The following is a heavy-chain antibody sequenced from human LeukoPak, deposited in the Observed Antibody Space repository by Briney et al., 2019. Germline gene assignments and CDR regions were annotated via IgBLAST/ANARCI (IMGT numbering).Heavy chain of an antibody. Sequence: ASVKVSCKAAGYTFSSYGISWVRQAPGQGLEWMGWISAYNGNTNYAQKLQGRVTMTTDTSTSTAYMELRSLRSDDTAVYYCARTSVIVVVKPFVAFDIWGQGTMVTVSS. D-gene: IGHD3-22*01. CDR1: GYTFSSYG. CDR2: ISAYNGNT. J-gene: IGHJ3*02. CDR3: ARTSVIVVVKPFVAFDI. V-gene: IGHV1-18*01.